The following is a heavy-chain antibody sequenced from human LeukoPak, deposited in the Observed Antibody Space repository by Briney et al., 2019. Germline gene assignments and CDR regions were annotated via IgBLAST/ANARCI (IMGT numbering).Heavy chain of an antibody. V-gene: IGHV3-74*01. CDR2: INSDGSWT. Sequence: QPGGSLRLSCAASGNYWMHWVRQAPGKGLVWVSHINSDGSWTSYADSVKGRFTISKDNAKNTVYLQMNSLRAEDTAVYYCARFRTWGDKAFDYWGQGTLVTVSS. CDR3: ARFRTWGDKAFDY. D-gene: IGHD2-21*02. J-gene: IGHJ4*02. CDR1: GNYW.